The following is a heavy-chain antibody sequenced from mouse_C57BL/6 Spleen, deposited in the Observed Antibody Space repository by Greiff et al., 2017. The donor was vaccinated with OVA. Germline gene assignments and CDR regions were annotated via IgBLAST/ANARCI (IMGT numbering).Heavy chain of an antibody. CDR1: GYAFSSSW. J-gene: IGHJ3*01. Sequence: QVQLKESGPELVKPGASVKISCKASGYAFSSSWMNWVKQRPGKGLEWIGRIYPGDGDTNYNGKFKGKATLTADKSSSTAYMQLSSLTSEDSAVYFCARKVDGSSSFAYWGQGTLVTVSA. CDR3: ARKVDGSSSFAY. V-gene: IGHV1-82*01. D-gene: IGHD1-1*01. CDR2: IYPGDGDT.